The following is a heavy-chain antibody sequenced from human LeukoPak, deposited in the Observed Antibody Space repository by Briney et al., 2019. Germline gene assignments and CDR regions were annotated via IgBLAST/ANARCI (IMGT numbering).Heavy chain of an antibody. CDR1: GGSISSYY. D-gene: IGHD2-8*01. V-gene: IGHV4-59*01. CDR2: IYYSGST. Sequence: SETLSLTCTVSGGSISSYYWSWIRQPPGKGLEWIAYIYYSGSTNYNPSLKSRVTISVDTSKNQFSLKLSSVTAADTAVYYCARDPATECSNGVCYKASWFDPWGQGTLVTVSS. CDR3: ARDPATECSNGVCYKASWFDP. J-gene: IGHJ5*02.